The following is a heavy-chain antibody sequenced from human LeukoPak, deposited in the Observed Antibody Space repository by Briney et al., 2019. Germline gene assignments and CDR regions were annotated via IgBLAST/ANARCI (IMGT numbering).Heavy chain of an antibody. V-gene: IGHV4-59*01. J-gene: IGHJ6*03. D-gene: IGHD3-3*01. CDR2: LYYSGTT. Sequence: SETLTLTCTVSGGSISTYYWTWIRQPPGKGLEWIGYLYYSGTTDYNPSLKSRVTISGDTSKNQFVLKLISVTAADAAVYYCGGLLGGDPYYMDVWGEGTTVTVSS. CDR1: GGSISTYY. CDR3: GGLLGGDPYYMDV.